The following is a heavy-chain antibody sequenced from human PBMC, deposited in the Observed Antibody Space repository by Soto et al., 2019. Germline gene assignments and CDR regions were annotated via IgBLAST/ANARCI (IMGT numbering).Heavy chain of an antibody. CDR2: ISGSGGST. D-gene: IGHD3-22*01. CDR1: GFTFSSYA. Sequence: PGGSLRLSCAASGFTFSSYAMSWVRQAPGKGLEWVSAISGSGGSTYYADSVKGRFTISRDNSKNTLYLQMNSLRAEDTAVYYCAKAPSSGYYQYYYYYGMDVWGQGTTVTVSS. J-gene: IGHJ6*02. CDR3: AKAPSSGYYQYYYYYGMDV. V-gene: IGHV3-23*01.